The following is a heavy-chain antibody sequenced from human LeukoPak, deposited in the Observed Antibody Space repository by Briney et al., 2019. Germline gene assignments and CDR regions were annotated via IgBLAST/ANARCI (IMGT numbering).Heavy chain of an antibody. CDR1: GLPFSSYE. Sequence: PGGSLNLPCQAPGLPFSSYEMNWFRQAPGKGLDWVQYISSSGSTIYYADSVKGRFTISRDNAKNSLYLQMNSLRAEDTAVYYCARDLDYGDPTIDYWGQGTLVTVSS. CDR3: ARDLDYGDPTIDY. CDR2: ISSSGSTI. D-gene: IGHD4-17*01. J-gene: IGHJ4*02. V-gene: IGHV3-48*03.